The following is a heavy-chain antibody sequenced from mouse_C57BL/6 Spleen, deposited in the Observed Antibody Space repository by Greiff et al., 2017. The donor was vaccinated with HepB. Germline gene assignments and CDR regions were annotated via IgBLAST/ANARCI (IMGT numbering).Heavy chain of an antibody. CDR3: ARNYYYGSSSFAY. V-gene: IGHV1-85*01. Sequence: QVQLKESGPELVKPGASVKLSCKASGYTFTSYDINWVKQRPGQGLEWIGWIYPRDGSTKYNEKFKGKATLTVDTSSSTAYMELHSLTSEDSAVYFCARNYYYGSSSFAYWGQGTLVTVSA. CDR1: GYTFTSYD. D-gene: IGHD1-1*01. CDR2: IYPRDGST. J-gene: IGHJ3*01.